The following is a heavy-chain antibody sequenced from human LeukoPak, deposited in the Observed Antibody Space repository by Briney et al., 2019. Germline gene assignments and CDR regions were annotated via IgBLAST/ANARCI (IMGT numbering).Heavy chain of an antibody. CDR3: ARGGYSGSGNYFDY. CDR1: GFTFSSYE. J-gene: IGHJ4*02. V-gene: IGHV3-66*01. CDR2: IYTGGST. Sequence: GGSLRLPCVVSGFTFSSYEMNWVRQAPGKGLEWVSVIYTGGSTYYADSVKGRFTISGDNSKNTLYLQMNTLRAEDTAVYYCARGGYSGSGNYFDYWGQGTLVTVSS. D-gene: IGHD3-10*01.